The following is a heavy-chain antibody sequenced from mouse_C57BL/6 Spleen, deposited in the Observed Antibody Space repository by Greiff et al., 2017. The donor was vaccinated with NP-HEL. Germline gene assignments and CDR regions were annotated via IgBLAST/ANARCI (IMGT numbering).Heavy chain of an antibody. CDR2: INPNNGGT. J-gene: IGHJ3*01. Sequence: VQLQQSGPELVKPGASVKISCKASGYTFTDYYMNWVKQSHGKSLEWIGDINPNNGGTSYNQKFKGKATLTVDKSSSTAYMELRSLTSEDSAVYYCAELGRWFAYWGQGTLVTVSA. V-gene: IGHV1-26*01. CDR1: GYTFTDYY. D-gene: IGHD4-1*01. CDR3: AELGRWFAY.